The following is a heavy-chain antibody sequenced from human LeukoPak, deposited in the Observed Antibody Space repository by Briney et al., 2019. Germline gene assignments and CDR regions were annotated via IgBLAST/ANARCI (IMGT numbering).Heavy chain of an antibody. CDR1: GGPISSSSYY. D-gene: IGHD4-17*01. V-gene: IGHV4-39*01. CDR2: IYYSGST. Sequence: SETLSLTCTVSGGPISSSSYYWGWIRQPPGKGLEWIGSIYYSGSTYYNPSLKSRVTIFVDTSKNQFSLKLSSVTAADTAVYYCARPDYGDYSYFQHWGQGTLVTVSS. J-gene: IGHJ1*01. CDR3: ARPDYGDYSYFQH.